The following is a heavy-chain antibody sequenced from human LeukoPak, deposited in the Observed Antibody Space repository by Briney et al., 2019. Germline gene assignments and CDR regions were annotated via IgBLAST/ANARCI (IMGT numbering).Heavy chain of an antibody. V-gene: IGHV3-33*01. CDR2: IWYDGSNK. J-gene: IGHJ4*02. Sequence: PGGSLRLSCAASGFTLSSYGMHWVRQAPGKGLEWVAVIWYDGSNKYYADSVKGRFTISRDNSKNTLYLQMNSLRAEDTAVYYCARDKATYYDILTGYSPPDYWGQGTLVTASS. CDR1: GFTLSSYG. D-gene: IGHD3-9*01. CDR3: ARDKATYYDILTGYSPPDY.